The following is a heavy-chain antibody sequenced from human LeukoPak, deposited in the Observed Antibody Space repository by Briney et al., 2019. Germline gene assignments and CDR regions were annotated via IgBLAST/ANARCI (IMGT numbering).Heavy chain of an antibody. J-gene: IGHJ4*02. D-gene: IGHD7-27*01. Sequence: PGGSLRLSCAASGFSLSNYPMQWVRQAPGKGLEWVATISYDGSSRYSAASVKGRFTISRDNSKNTLSLQMNSLRVEDTAMYYCASPPGRPNGDWGQGTLVTVSS. CDR1: GFSLSNYP. CDR3: ASPPGRPNGD. CDR2: ISYDGSSR. V-gene: IGHV3-30*04.